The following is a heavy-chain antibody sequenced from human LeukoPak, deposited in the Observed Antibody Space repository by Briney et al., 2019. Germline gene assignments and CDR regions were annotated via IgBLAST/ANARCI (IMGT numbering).Heavy chain of an antibody. V-gene: IGHV1-18*01. CDR1: GYTFTSYG. Sequence: ASVKVSCKASGYTFTSYGISWVRQAPGQGLEWMGWISGYNGNTNYPQKLQGRVTMTTDTSTSTAYMELRSLRSDDTAVYYCAKVEFWSGYSPNYYMDAWGKGTTVTVSS. J-gene: IGHJ6*03. D-gene: IGHD3-3*01. CDR3: AKVEFWSGYSPNYYMDA. CDR2: ISGYNGNT.